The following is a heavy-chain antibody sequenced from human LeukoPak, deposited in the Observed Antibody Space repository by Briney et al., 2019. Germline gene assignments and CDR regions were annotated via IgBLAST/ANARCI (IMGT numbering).Heavy chain of an antibody. V-gene: IGHV4-30-4*01. Sequence: PSQTLSLTYTVSGGSISSNNYYWSWIRQPPGKGLEWIGYIYYSGGTYYNPSLKSRVTISVDTSKNQFSLNLSSVTAADTAVYYCAAYGGNSGGGFDYWGQGTLVTVSS. CDR3: AAYGGNSGGGFDY. D-gene: IGHD4-23*01. J-gene: IGHJ4*02. CDR2: IYYSGGT. CDR1: GGSISSNNYY.